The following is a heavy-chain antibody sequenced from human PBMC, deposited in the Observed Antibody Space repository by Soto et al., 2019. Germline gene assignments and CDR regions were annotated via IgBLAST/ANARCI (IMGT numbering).Heavy chain of an antibody. D-gene: IGHD3-10*01. V-gene: IGHV4-4*07. Sequence: SETLSLTCSVSGGSINSYWWSWIRQPAGKGLEWIGRVYSSGTTDYNPSLNSRATMSVETSKNQFSLKLSSVTAADTAVYYCARDIGSFAYGEGYWGQGIQVTVSS. CDR1: GGSINSYW. CDR2: VYSSGTT. CDR3: ARDIGSFAYGEGY. J-gene: IGHJ4*02.